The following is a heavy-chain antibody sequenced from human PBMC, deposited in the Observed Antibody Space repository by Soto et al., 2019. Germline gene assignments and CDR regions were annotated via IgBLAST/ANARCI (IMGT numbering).Heavy chain of an antibody. J-gene: IGHJ4*02. D-gene: IGHD6-19*01. CDR1: GGSFSGYY. Sequence: SETLSLTCAVYGGSFSGYYWSWIRQPPGKGLELIGEINHSGSTNYNPSLKSRVTISVDTSKNQFSLKLSSVTAADTAVYYCASLPPYSSGWYYFDYWGQGTLVTVSS. CDR3: ASLPPYSSGWYYFDY. V-gene: IGHV4-34*01. CDR2: INHSGST.